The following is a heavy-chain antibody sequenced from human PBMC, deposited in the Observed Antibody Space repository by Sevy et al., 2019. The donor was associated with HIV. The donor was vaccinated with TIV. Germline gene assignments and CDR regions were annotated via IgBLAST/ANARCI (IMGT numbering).Heavy chain of an antibody. V-gene: IGHV1-3*04. CDR1: GYSFTNYA. J-gene: IGHJ4*02. CDR3: ARGKGGIFGVVVGQFDS. Sequence: ASVKVSCKASGYSFTNYAIHWVRQAPGQGLEWMGWIKTDNGNTKYSQRFQGRVTITRETSATTAYMEMSSLRYDDTALYFCARGKGGIFGVVVGQFDSWGQGTLVTVSS. D-gene: IGHD3-3*01. CDR2: IKTDNGNT.